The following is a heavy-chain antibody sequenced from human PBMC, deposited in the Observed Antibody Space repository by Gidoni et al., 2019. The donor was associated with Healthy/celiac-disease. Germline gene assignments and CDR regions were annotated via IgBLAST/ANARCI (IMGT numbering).Heavy chain of an antibody. CDR1: DGSISRSSYY. CDR3: ARQRGDYVGWFDP. D-gene: IGHD4-17*01. J-gene: IGHJ5*02. Sequence: QLQLQESGPGLVKPSATLSPTCTVPDGSISRSSYYWGWIRQPPGKGLEWSGSIYYSGSTYSNPSLKSRVTISVDTSKNQFSLKLSSVTAADTAVYYCARQRGDYVGWFDPWGQGTLVTVSS. CDR2: IYYSGST. V-gene: IGHV4-39*01.